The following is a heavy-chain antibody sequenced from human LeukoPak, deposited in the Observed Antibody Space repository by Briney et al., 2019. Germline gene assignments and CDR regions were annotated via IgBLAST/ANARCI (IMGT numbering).Heavy chain of an antibody. CDR3: AKSDDSSGYWGSHFDY. D-gene: IGHD3-22*01. CDR2: ISTSSSYI. Sequence: GGSLRLSCVASGFTFSSYAMSWVRQAPGKGLEWVSSISTSSSYIYYADSVKGRFTISRDNSKNTLYLQMNSLRAEDTAVYYCAKSDDSSGYWGSHFDYCGQGTLVTVSS. CDR1: GFTFSSYA. V-gene: IGHV3-23*01. J-gene: IGHJ4*02.